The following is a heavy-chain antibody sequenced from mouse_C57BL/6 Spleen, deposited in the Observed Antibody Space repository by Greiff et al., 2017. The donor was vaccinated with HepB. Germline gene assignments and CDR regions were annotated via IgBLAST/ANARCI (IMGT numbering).Heavy chain of an antibody. V-gene: IGHV1-39*01. Sequence: VQLKQSGPELVKPGASVKISCKASGYSFTDYNMNWVKQSNGKSLEWIGVINPNYGTTSYNQKFKGKATLTVDQSSSTAYMQLNSLTSEDSAVYYCARLYYYGSSYPWYFDVWGTGTTVTVSS. CDR1: GYSFTDYN. CDR2: INPNYGTT. CDR3: ARLYYYGSSYPWYFDV. J-gene: IGHJ1*03. D-gene: IGHD1-1*01.